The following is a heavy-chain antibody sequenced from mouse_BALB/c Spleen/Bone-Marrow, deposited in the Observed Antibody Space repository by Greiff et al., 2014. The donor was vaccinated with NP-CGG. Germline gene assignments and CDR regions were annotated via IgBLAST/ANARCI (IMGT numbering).Heavy chain of an antibody. J-gene: IGHJ2*01. CDR2: IYPGDGDT. CDR3: ARGRNYYGSSYYFDY. CDR1: SYTFTSYW. D-gene: IGHD1-1*01. Sequence: QVQLQQPGAELARPGASVKLSCKASSYTFTSYWMQWVKQRPGQGLEWIGAIYPGDGDTRYTQKFKGKATLTADKSSSTAYMQLSSLASEDSAVYYCARGRNYYGSSYYFDYWGQGTTLTVSS. V-gene: IGHV1-87*01.